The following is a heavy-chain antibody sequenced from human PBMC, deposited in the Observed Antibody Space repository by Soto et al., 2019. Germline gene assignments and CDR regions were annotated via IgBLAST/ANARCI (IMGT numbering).Heavy chain of an antibody. Sequence: VQLVQSGAEVRKPGASVKVSCKASGYTFSSYGISWVRQAPGKGLEWMGWISAGKGDTNYAQKFQGRVSMTTDTSTSTAYMELRSLTSDDTAVYYCARDGSTVISSGSFDYWGQGTLVTVSS. J-gene: IGHJ4*02. CDR1: GYTFSSYG. CDR2: ISAGKGDT. CDR3: ARDGSTVISSGSFDY. D-gene: IGHD1-26*01. V-gene: IGHV1-18*04.